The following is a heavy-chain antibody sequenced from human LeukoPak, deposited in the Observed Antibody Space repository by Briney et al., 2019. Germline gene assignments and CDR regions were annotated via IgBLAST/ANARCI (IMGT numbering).Heavy chain of an antibody. CDR1: GFTFSSYG. Sequence: GGSLRLSCAASGFTFSSYGIHWVRQAPGKGLEWVAFIRYDGSNKYYADSVKGRFAISRDNSKNTLYLQMNSLRSEDTAVYYCARAKPKNMVRGLIMRRESRYYFDYWGQGTLVTVSS. J-gene: IGHJ4*02. CDR2: IRYDGSNK. CDR3: ARAKPKNMVRGLIMRRESRYYFDY. V-gene: IGHV3-30*02. D-gene: IGHD3-10*01.